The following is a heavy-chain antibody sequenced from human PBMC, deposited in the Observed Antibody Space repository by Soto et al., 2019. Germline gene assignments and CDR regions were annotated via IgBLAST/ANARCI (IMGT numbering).Heavy chain of an antibody. D-gene: IGHD2-8*01. Sequence: NPSETLSLTXTVSGGSVSNSNYYWGWIRQSPGKGLEWIGSVYYRGRSYSKSSVKSRVTISVDTSKNQFSLNLNSVTASDTAVYYCVSQRTSVLTQAYFDYWGPGALVTVS. CDR1: GGSVSNSNYY. V-gene: IGHV4-39*01. J-gene: IGHJ4*02. CDR3: VSQRTSVLTQAYFDY. CDR2: VYYRGRS.